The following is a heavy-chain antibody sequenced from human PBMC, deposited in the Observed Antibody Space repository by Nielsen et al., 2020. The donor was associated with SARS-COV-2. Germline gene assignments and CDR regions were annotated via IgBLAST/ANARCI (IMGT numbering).Heavy chain of an antibody. CDR2: ISWNSGSI. CDR1: GFTFDDYA. CDR3: AKDMRGVVVNNFDY. D-gene: IGHD3-22*01. J-gene: IGHJ4*02. Sequence: GGSLRLSCAASGFTFDDYAMHWVRQAPGKGLEWVSGISWNSGSIGYADSVKGRFTISRDNAKNSLYLQMNSLRAEDTALYYCAKDMRGVVVNNFDYWGQGTLVTVSS. V-gene: IGHV3-9*01.